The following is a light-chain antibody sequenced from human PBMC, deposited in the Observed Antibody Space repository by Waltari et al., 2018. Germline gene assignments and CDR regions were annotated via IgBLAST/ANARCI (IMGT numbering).Light chain of an antibody. CDR1: QRVLYRSDNKNY. CDR3: QQYYSSPVT. V-gene: IGKV4-1*01. J-gene: IGKJ5*01. CDR2: WAS. Sequence: DIVMTQSPDSLAVSLGERATLNCKSSQRVLYRSDNKNYLGWYQQKPGLPPKLLIYWASTRESGVPDRFSGSGSGTDFTLTISSLQAEDVAVYYCQQYYSSPVTFGQGTRLEIK.